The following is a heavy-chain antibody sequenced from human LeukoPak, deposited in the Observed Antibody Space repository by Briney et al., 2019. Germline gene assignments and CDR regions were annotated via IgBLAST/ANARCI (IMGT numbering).Heavy chain of an antibody. CDR2: IWYDGSNK. CDR3: ARVGCRDTACHWGHYYYGMDV. V-gene: IGHV3-33*01. J-gene: IGHJ6*02. Sequence: GGSLRLSCDASGFTFSAYSMHWVRQTPGKGLEWVALIWYDGSNKYYVDSVKGRFSISRDNSKNTLYLQMNRLRPEDTAVYHCARVGCRDTACHWGHYYYGMDVWGQGTTVTVSS. D-gene: IGHD5-24*01. CDR1: GFTFSAYS.